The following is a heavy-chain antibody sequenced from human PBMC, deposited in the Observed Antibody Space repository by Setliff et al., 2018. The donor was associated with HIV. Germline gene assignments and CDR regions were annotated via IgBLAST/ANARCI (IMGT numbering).Heavy chain of an antibody. CDR1: GFSFDDYT. D-gene: IGHD3-16*01. CDR2: ISWDGGST. V-gene: IGHV3-43*01. Sequence: GGSLRLSCTASGFSFDDYTMNWVRQPPGKGLEWVSLISWDGGSTNYADSAKGRFTISRDNSKSSLYLQMNRLRTEDTALYFCTKDKLRWRSIATSADMDVWGKGTTVTVSS. CDR3: TKDKLRWRSIATSADMDV. J-gene: IGHJ6*03.